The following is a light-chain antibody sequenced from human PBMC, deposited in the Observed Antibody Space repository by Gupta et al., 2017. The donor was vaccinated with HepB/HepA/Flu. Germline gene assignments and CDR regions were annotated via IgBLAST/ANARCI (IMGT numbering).Light chain of an antibody. Sequence: QSVLTQPPSVSGAPGQRVTISCTGSSSNTGAGYDVHWYQQLPGTAPKLLIYGNSNRPSGVPDRFSGSKSGTSASLAITGLQAEDEADYYCQSYDSSLSGSRDVVFGGGTKLTVL. CDR3: QSYDSSLSGSRDVV. CDR1: SSNTGAGYD. V-gene: IGLV1-40*01. J-gene: IGLJ2*01. CDR2: GNS.